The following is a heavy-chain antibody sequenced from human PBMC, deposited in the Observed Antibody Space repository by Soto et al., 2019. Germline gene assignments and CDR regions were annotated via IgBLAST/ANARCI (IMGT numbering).Heavy chain of an antibody. CDR2: ISYRGST. J-gene: IGHJ4*02. CDR3: AGTNSGGNLPSPYSGDY. Sequence: QVQLQESGPGLVTPSQTLSLTCSVSGGSISTDGYYWSWIRQHPGKGLEWIGCISYRGSTYYNPSLRSQVSISIDTSEDRLSLPLTSVAAADTAVYYCAGTNSGGNLPSPYSGDYWGQGALVTVSS. D-gene: IGHD5-12*01. CDR1: GGSISTDGYY. V-gene: IGHV4-31*01.